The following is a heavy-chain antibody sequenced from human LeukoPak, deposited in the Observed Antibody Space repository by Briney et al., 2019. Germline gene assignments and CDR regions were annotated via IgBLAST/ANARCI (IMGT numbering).Heavy chain of an antibody. CDR2: ITLSRTTI. Sequence: GGSLRLSCAASGFTFSNYNMHWVRQAPGKGLEWISYITLSRTTIYYADSVKGRFTISRDNAKNSLYLQMNSLRAEDTAVYYCAREHAGVAAFDIWGQGTMVTVSS. CDR1: GFTFSNYN. J-gene: IGHJ3*02. D-gene: IGHD3-10*01. CDR3: AREHAGVAAFDI. V-gene: IGHV3-48*01.